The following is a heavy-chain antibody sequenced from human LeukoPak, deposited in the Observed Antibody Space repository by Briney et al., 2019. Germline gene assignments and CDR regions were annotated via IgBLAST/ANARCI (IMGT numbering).Heavy chain of an antibody. CDR1: GGSSSGYY. J-gene: IGHJ6*02. D-gene: IGHD3-22*01. CDR3: ARADYDSSGLYYYYGMDV. Sequence: SETLSLTCAVYGGSSSGYYWSWIRQPPGKGLEWIGEINHSGSTNYNPSLKSRVTISVDTSKNQFSLKLSSVTAADTAVYYCARADYDSSGLYYYYGMDVWGQGTTVTVSS. CDR2: INHSGST. V-gene: IGHV4-34*01.